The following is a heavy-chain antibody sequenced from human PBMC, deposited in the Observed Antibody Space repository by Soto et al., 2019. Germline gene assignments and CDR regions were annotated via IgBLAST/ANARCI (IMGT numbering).Heavy chain of an antibody. CDR3: ARQGGNIVANGFRYYYYYGMDV. CDR2: IYYSGST. D-gene: IGHD5-12*01. CDR1: GGSISSSSYY. Sequence: SETLSLTCTVSGGSISSSSYYWGWIRQPPGKGLEWIGSIYYSGSTYYNPSLKSRVTISVDTSKNQFSLKLSSVTAADTAVYYCARQGGNIVANGFRYYYYYGMDVWGQGTTVTVSS. J-gene: IGHJ6*02. V-gene: IGHV4-39*01.